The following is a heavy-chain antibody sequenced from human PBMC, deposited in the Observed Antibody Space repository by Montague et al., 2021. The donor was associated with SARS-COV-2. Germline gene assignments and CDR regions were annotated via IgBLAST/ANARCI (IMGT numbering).Heavy chain of an antibody. CDR2: INHGGST. CDR3: ARLRDGVVPSPILGVGPYYSYYYMDV. Sequence: SETLSLTCAAHDTSFSGYYWNWIRQPPGKGLEWIGEINHGGSTKYSPSLKSRLTISADTSKNQFSLKLTSVAAADTAVYYCARLRDGVVPSPILGVGPYYSYYYMDVWGRGTTVTVSS. J-gene: IGHJ6*03. D-gene: IGHD3-10*01. CDR1: DTSFSGYY. V-gene: IGHV4-34*01.